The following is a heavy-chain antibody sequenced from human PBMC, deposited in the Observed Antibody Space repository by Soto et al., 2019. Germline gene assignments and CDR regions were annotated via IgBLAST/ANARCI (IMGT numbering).Heavy chain of an antibody. CDR3: ARFLDPGNTSAAVDY. Sequence: PSETLSLTCAVYGGSFSGYYWSWIRQPPGKGLEWIGEINHSGSTNYNPSLKSRVTISVDTSRNQFSLKMSSVTAADTAVYYCARFLDPGNTSAAVDYWGRGTVVTVS. CDR2: INHSGST. D-gene: IGHD1-7*01. V-gene: IGHV4-34*01. J-gene: IGHJ4*02. CDR1: GGSFSGYY.